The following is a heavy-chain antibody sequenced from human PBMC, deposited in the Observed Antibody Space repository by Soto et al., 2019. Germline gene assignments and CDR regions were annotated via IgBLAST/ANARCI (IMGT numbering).Heavy chain of an antibody. Sequence: PGGSLILSCEASGFISTTNSMNWVRQVPGKGLQWLSSISSSGTFKSYGDSVKGRFTISRDNAKNSLFLQMNNLSGEDTGLYYCARDPPHGGTSSWDADSWGPGTLVTVSS. CDR1: GFISTTNS. CDR2: ISSSGTFK. V-gene: IGHV3-21*01. D-gene: IGHD2-15*01. J-gene: IGHJ4*02. CDR3: ARDPPHGGTSSWDADS.